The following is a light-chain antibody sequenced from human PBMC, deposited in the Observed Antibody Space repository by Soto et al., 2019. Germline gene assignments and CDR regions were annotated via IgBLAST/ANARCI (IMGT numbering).Light chain of an antibody. CDR1: QSISTY. CDR2: AAS. Sequence: DIQMTHSRSYLSASVLDRVTITCRTSQSISTYLNWYQQKPGKAPKLLIYAASSLQSGVPSRFSGSGSGTDFTLTINSLQPEDFATYYCQQSYSTPPTFGQGTRLEIK. J-gene: IGKJ5*01. V-gene: IGKV1-39*01. CDR3: QQSYSTPPT.